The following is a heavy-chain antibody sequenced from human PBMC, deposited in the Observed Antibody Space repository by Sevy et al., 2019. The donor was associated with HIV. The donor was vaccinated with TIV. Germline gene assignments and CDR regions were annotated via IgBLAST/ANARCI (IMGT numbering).Heavy chain of an antibody. D-gene: IGHD3-22*01. Sequence: SETLSLTCAISGGSISGHYWGWIRQPPGKGLEWIAYIYDSGSSNYNPSLSGRVTISVDTSKNQFSLRLSSVTAADTAVYYCARSGALTYYDTTGFQNYFDSWGPGTLVTVSS. CDR1: GGSISGHY. CDR2: IYDSGSS. CDR3: ARSGALTYYDTTGFQNYFDS. J-gene: IGHJ4*02. V-gene: IGHV4-59*11.